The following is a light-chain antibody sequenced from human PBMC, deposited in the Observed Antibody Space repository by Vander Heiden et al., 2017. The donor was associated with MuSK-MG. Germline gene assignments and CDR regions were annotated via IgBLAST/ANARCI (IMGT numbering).Light chain of an antibody. CDR1: KLGDKY. Sequence: SYELTQPPSVSVSPGQTASITCSGDKLGDKYACWYQQKPGQSPVLVIYQDSKRPAGIPERFSGSNSGTTATLTIRGTQAMDEADYYCQAWDSSTAVVFGGGTKLTVL. CDR3: QAWDSSTAVV. J-gene: IGLJ2*01. CDR2: QDS. V-gene: IGLV3-1*01.